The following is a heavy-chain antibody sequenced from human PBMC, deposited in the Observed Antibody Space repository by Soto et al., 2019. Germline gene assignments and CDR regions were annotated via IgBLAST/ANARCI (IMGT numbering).Heavy chain of an antibody. CDR1: GFTCTDYY. V-gene: IGHV3-11*01. CDR2: ISSSGSTI. J-gene: IGHJ6*02. Sequence: PGGSLRLSCTASGFTCTDYYMSWIRQAPGKGLEWVSYISSSGSTIYYADSVKGRFTISRDNAKNSLYLQMNSLRAEDTAVYYCARDLVPAANYYYYGMDVWGQGTTVTVSS. CDR3: ARDLVPAANYYYYGMDV. D-gene: IGHD2-2*01.